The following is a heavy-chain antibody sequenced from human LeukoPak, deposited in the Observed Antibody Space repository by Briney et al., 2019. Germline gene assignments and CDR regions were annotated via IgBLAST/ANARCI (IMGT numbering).Heavy chain of an antibody. CDR3: SRAPDYGDPY. CDR1: GFTFSDYY. D-gene: IGHD4-17*01. Sequence: GGSLRLSCTVSGFTFSDYYMIWFRQAPGRGLEWISWITSSGTTTDYADSVKGRFTVSRDDAKNSLYLQMNSLRADDTAVFYCSRAPDYGDPYWGKGTLVTVSS. V-gene: IGHV3-11*01. J-gene: IGHJ4*02. CDR2: ITSSGTTT.